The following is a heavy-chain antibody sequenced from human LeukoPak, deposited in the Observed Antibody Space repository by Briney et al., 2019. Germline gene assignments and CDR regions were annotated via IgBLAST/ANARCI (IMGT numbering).Heavy chain of an antibody. CDR3: ARAPRGYYGSGSYRGVYYFDY. J-gene: IGHJ4*02. Sequence: PSETLSLTRTVSGGSIISDDHYWSWIRQPPGKGLEWIGYIYYRGSTHYNPSLKSRVTISVDTSKNQFSLKLSSVTAADTAVYYCARAPRGYYGSGSYRGVYYFDYWGQGTLVTVSS. D-gene: IGHD3-10*01. CDR2: IYYRGST. CDR1: GGSIISDDHY. V-gene: IGHV4-30-4*01.